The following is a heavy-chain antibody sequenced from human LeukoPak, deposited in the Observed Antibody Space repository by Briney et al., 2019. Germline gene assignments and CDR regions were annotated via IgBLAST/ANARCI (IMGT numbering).Heavy chain of an antibody. D-gene: IGHD2-21*01. CDR1: GFTFNSYG. V-gene: IGHV3-33*06. Sequence: PGRSLRLSCGASGFTFNSYGMHWVRQAPGKGLEWVAVIWYDGSNKYYADSVKGRFTISRDNSENTLYLQMSSLGAGDTAVYYCAKDRPNYCETYSRYYRRDVDFWGQGTLVTVSS. CDR3: AKDRPNYCETYSRYYRRDVDF. CDR2: IWYDGSNK. J-gene: IGHJ4*02.